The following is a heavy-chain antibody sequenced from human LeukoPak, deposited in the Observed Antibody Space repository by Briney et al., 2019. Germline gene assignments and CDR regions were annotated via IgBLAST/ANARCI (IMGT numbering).Heavy chain of an antibody. Sequence: GGSLRLSCAASGFXFSSFGMHWVRQAPGKGLEWVALISYDGSKKYYGDSVKGRFTISRDNSKKTLYLQMNSLRAEDTAVYYCAKGGDDLQVLDSWGQGTQVIVSS. CDR1: GFXFSSFG. CDR2: ISYDGSKK. J-gene: IGHJ4*02. CDR3: AKGGDDLQVLDS. V-gene: IGHV3-30*18. D-gene: IGHD5-12*01.